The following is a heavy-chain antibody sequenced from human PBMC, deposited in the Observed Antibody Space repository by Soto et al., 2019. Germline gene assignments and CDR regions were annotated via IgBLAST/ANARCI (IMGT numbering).Heavy chain of an antibody. V-gene: IGHV3-33*01. CDR3: ARERGPRLPDY. Sequence: QVQLVESGGGVVQPGWSLRLSCTTSGFTFSNYGMYWVRQAPGQGLEWVAAVWFDGNNKYYADSVKGRFTISKDNSKSTLFLQMNNLRVEDTAVYYCARERGPRLPDYWGQGTLVTVSS. CDR2: VWFDGNNK. D-gene: IGHD4-17*01. J-gene: IGHJ4*02. CDR1: GFTFSNYG.